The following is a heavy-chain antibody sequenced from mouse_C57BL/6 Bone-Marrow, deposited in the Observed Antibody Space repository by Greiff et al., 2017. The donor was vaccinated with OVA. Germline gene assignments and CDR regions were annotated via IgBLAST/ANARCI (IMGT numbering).Heavy chain of an antibody. CDR2: ISDGGSYT. Sequence: DVQLVESGGGLVKPGGSLKLSCAASGFTFSSYAMSWVRQTPEKRLEWVATISDGGSYTYYPDNVKGRFTISRDNAKNNLYLQMSHLKSEDTAMYYCARERYYAMDYWGQGTSVTVSS. CDR1: GFTFSSYA. V-gene: IGHV5-4*01. CDR3: ARERYYAMDY. J-gene: IGHJ4*01.